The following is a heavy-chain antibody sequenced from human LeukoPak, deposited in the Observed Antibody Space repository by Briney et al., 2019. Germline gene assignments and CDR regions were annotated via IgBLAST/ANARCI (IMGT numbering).Heavy chain of an antibody. CDR3: AKVSPYKIAVAGNFDY. D-gene: IGHD6-19*01. V-gene: IGHV3-23*01. J-gene: IGHJ4*02. CDR1: GFAFTSCA. CDR2: ISGNGGTT. Sequence: GGSLRLSCAASGFAFTSCAMNWVRQAPGKGLEWVSAISGNGGTTYYADSVKGRFTISRDNSKNTLYVQMNSLRAEDTAVYYCAKVSPYKIAVAGNFDYWGQGALVTVSS.